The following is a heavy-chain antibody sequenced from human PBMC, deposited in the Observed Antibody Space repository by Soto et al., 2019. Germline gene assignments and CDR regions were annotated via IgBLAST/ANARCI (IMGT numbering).Heavy chain of an antibody. CDR3: ARDLFGYHYFDY. V-gene: IGHV4-38-2*02. CDR1: GYSISSGYQ. D-gene: IGHD5-18*01. Sequence: WETLALTCDVSGYSISSGYQWGWIRQPPGKGLEWIGNIYHSGTTSYNPSLKSRVTVSVDTSKNQISLNLTSVTAADTAIYYCARDLFGYHYFDYWGQGILVTVSS. CDR2: IYHSGTT. J-gene: IGHJ4*02.